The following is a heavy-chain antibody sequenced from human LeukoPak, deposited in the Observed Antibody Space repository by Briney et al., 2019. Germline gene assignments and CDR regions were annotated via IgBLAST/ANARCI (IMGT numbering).Heavy chain of an antibody. Sequence: ASVKVSCKASGYTFTGYYMHWLRQAPGQGLEWMGWTNPKRGETNHEQTSQSRVAMTRDTAIKTGFLELSRLRSDDTAVYYCASGRTIFYYDMDVWDKGTTVTISS. CDR3: ASGRTIFYYDMDV. CDR2: TNPKRGET. CDR1: GYTFTGYY. V-gene: IGHV1-2*02. D-gene: IGHD3-3*02. J-gene: IGHJ6*03.